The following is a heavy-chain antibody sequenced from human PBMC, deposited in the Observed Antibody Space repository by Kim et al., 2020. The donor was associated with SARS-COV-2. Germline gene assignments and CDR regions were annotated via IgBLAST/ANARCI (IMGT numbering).Heavy chain of an antibody. CDR1: GGSFSGYY. J-gene: IGHJ6*02. CDR2: INPSGST. V-gene: IGHV4-34*01. D-gene: IGHD3-10*01. CDR3: ARVVITMVRGVLLDTYYYSYYGVDV. Sequence: GSLSLTCAVYGGSFSGYYWSWIRQPPGKGLEWIGEINPSGSTNYNPSLKSRVTISVDTSKNQFSLKLSSVTAADTSVYYCARVVITMVRGVLLDTYYYSYYGVDVWCQGTTVTVSS.